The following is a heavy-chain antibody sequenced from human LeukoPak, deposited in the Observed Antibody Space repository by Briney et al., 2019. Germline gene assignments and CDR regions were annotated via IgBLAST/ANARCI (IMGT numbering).Heavy chain of an antibody. D-gene: IGHD3-16*01. J-gene: IGHJ6*03. CDR2: IIDNGYIT. V-gene: IGHV3-23*01. CDR1: GFIFSNYA. Sequence: PGGSLILSCAASGFIFSNYAMSWVRQVPGRGLEWVSGIIDNGYITYYANSVRGRFTISRDNSKNTLFLQMNSLRAEDTAVYYCAKLGGQEVHNYYVAVWGKGTTVAVSS. CDR3: AKLGGQEVHNYYVAV.